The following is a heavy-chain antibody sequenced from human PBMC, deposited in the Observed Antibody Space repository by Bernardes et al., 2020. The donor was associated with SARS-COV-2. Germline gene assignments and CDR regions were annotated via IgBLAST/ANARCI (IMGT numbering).Heavy chain of an antibody. CDR3: ARVSDYYDSSGYYPHYGMDV. D-gene: IGHD3-22*01. CDR1: GFTFSSYG. J-gene: IGHJ6*02. Sequence: GGSLRLSCAASGFTFSSYGMHWVRQAPGKGLEWVAVIWYDGSNKYYADSVKGRFTISRDNSKNTLYLQMNSLRAEDTAVYYCARVSDYYDSSGYYPHYGMDVWGQGTTVTVSS. V-gene: IGHV3-33*01. CDR2: IWYDGSNK.